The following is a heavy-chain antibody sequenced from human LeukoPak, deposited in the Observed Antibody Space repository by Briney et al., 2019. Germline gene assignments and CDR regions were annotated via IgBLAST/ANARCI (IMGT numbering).Heavy chain of an antibody. V-gene: IGHV3-74*01. D-gene: IGHD5-12*01. CDR3: AKEGDTRGYSGFDY. J-gene: IGHJ4*02. CDR1: GFTFSSYW. Sequence: GGSLRLSCAASGFTFSSYWMHWVRQAPGKGLVWVSRINSDGSSTSYADSVKGRFTISRDNAKNTLYLQINSLRAEDTAVYYCAKEGDTRGYSGFDYWGQGTLVTVSS. CDR2: INSDGSST.